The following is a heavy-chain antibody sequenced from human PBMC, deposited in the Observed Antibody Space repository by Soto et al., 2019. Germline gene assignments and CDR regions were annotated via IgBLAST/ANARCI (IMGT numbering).Heavy chain of an antibody. Sequence: GGSLRLSCAASGFTFSNAWMNWVRQAPGKGLEWVGRIKSKVDGEATDYAAPVKGRFTISRDDSKNTVYLQMYNLKTEDTAVYYCSTGGYFLDYWGQGTLVTVSS. J-gene: IGHJ4*02. D-gene: IGHD3-16*01. CDR1: GFTFSNAW. CDR3: STGGYFLDY. CDR2: IKSKVDGEAT. V-gene: IGHV3-15*01.